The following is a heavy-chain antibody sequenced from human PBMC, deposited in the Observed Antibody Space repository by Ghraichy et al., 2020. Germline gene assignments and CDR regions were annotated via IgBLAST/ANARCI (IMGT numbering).Heavy chain of an antibody. V-gene: IGHV3-11*06. D-gene: IGHD1-7*01. CDR1: GFTFSAYY. J-gene: IGHJ4*02. CDR3: ARVGRELLGTIY. CDR2: ISNGTSYT. Sequence: GGSLRLSCAASGFTFSAYYMRWIRQAPGKGLEWVSYISNGTSYTDYADSVKGRFTISRDNAKNSLYLQMNSLRADDTGVYYCARVGRELLGTIYWGQGTLVTVSS.